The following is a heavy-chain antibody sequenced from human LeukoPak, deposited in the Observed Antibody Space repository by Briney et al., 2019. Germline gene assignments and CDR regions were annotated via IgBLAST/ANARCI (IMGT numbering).Heavy chain of an antibody. Sequence: SETLSLTCTVSGGSISSSSYYWGWIRQPPGKGLEWIGSISYSGSTYYNPSLKSRVTISVDTSKNQFSLKLSSVTAADTAVYYCARHTPRNSGYEPWFDYWGQGTLVTVSS. CDR3: ARHTPRNSGYEPWFDY. CDR1: GGSISSSSYY. J-gene: IGHJ4*02. V-gene: IGHV4-39*01. CDR2: ISYSGST. D-gene: IGHD5-12*01.